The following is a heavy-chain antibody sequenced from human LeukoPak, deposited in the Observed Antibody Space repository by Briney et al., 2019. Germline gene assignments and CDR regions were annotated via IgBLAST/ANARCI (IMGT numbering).Heavy chain of an antibody. CDR2: ISSSSSYI. CDR1: GFTFSSYS. J-gene: IGHJ4*02. Sequence: KSGGSLRLSCAASGFTFSSYSMNLVRQAPGKGLEWVSSISSSSSYIYYADSVKGRFTISRDNAKNSLYLQMNSLRAEDTAVYYCAGYPGNFGVVNYWGQGTLVTVSS. CDR3: AGYPGNFGVVNY. V-gene: IGHV3-21*01. D-gene: IGHD3-3*01.